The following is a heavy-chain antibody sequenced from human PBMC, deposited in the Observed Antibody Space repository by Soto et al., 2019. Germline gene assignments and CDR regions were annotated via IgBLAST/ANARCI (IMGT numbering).Heavy chain of an antibody. Sequence: VASVKVSSKASGYTFTGYYMHWVRQAPGQGLEWMGWINPTSGGTNYAQKFQGRVTMTRDTSISTAYMELSRLKSDDKAVSYCAREEYNCNDASHRNWFDRWGQGTLVIVSS. CDR1: GYTFTGYY. CDR3: AREEYNCNDASHRNWFDR. J-gene: IGHJ5*02. CDR2: INPTSGGT. D-gene: IGHD1-1*01. V-gene: IGHV1-2*02.